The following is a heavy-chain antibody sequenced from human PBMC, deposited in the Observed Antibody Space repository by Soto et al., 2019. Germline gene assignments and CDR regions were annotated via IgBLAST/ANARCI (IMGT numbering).Heavy chain of an antibody. CDR1: GGSFSGYY. Sequence: SETLSLTCSVYGGSFSGYYWSWIRQPPGKGLEWIGEINHSGSTNYNPSLKSRVTISVDTSKNQFSLKLSSVTAADTAVYYCARGRILFVWPQHYYYMDVWGKGTTVTVS. D-gene: IGHD2-21*01. J-gene: IGHJ6*03. CDR3: ARGRILFVWPQHYYYMDV. CDR2: INHSGST. V-gene: IGHV4-34*01.